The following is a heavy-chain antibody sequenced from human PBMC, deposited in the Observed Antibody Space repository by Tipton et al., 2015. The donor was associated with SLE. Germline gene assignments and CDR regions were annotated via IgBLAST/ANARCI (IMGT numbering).Heavy chain of an antibody. CDR3: ARNKEAITIFGVVPDAFDI. CDR2: IYYSGNT. CDR1: GGSISSGDYY. V-gene: IGHV4-30-4*01. D-gene: IGHD3-3*01. Sequence: TLSLTCTVSGGSISSGDYYWSWIRQPPGKGLEWIGYIYYSGNTYYNPSLKSRVTISVDPSKNQFSLKLSSVTAADPAVYYCARNKEAITIFGVVPDAFDIWGQGTMVTVSS. J-gene: IGHJ3*02.